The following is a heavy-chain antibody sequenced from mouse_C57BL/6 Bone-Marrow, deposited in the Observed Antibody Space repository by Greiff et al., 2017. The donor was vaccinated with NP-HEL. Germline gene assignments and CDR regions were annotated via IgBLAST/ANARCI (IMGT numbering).Heavy chain of an antibody. V-gene: IGHV1-55*01. J-gene: IGHJ1*03. CDR1: GYTFTSYW. Sequence: VQLQQPGAELVKPGASVKMSCKASGYTFTSYWITWVKQRPGQGLEWIGDIYPGSGSTNYNEKFKSKATLTVDTSSSTAYMQLSSLTSEDSAVYYCGFYGNYVWWYFDVWGTGTTVTVSS. D-gene: IGHD2-1*01. CDR3: GFYGNYVWWYFDV. CDR2: IYPGSGST.